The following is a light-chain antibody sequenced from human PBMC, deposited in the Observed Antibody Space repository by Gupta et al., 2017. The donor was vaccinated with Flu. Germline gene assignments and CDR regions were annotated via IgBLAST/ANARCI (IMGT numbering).Light chain of an antibody. V-gene: IGKV4-1*01. CDR3: QQEDSTPYT. CDR2: WAS. CDR1: QSVLYSSNNKNY. J-gene: IGKJ2*01. Sequence: DIVMTQSPDSLAVSLGERATINCKSSQSVLYSSNNKNYLAWYQQKPGQPPKLLIYWASTRESGVPDRFSGSESGTDFTLTISSLQAEDVAVYYCQQEDSTPYTSGQGTKVEIK.